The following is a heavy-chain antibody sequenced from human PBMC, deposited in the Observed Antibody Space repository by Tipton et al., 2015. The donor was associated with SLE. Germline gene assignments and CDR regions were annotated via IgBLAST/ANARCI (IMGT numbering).Heavy chain of an antibody. CDR2: ISWNSGSI. CDR1: GFTFDDYA. V-gene: IGHV3-9*01. J-gene: IGHJ4*02. D-gene: IGHD1-1*01. CDR3: AKEGAPRGTFDY. Sequence: SLRLSCAASGFTFDDYAMHWVRQAPGKGLEWVSGISWNSGSIGYADSVKGRFTIPRDNAKNSLYLQMNSLRAEDTALCYCAKEGAPRGTFDYWGQGTLVTVSS.